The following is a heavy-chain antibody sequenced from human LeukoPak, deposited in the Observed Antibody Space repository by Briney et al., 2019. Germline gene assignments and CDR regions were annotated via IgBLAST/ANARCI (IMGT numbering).Heavy chain of an antibody. D-gene: IGHD6-13*01. V-gene: IGHV3-7*03. CDR1: GFTFSSYW. J-gene: IGHJ4*02. CDR2: IKQDGSEK. Sequence: PGGSLRLSCAASGFTFSSYWMNWVRQAPGKGLEWVANIKQDGSEKYYVDSVKGRFTISRDNAKNSLYLQMNSLRAEDTAVYYCASHPTPGIAAAGTFNYWGQGTLVTVSS. CDR3: ASHPTPGIAAAGTFNY.